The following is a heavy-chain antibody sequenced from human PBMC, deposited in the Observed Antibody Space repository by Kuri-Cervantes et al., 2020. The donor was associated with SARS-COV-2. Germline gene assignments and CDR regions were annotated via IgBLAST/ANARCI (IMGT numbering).Heavy chain of an antibody. CDR3: ARWVPQLGANDL. J-gene: IGHJ2*01. CDR2: IYYSGST. V-gene: IGHV4-61*08. D-gene: IGHD1-1*01. CDR1: GGSISSGGYY. Sequence: SETLSLTCTVSGGSISSGGYYWSWIRQHPGKGLEWIGYIYYSGSTNYNPSLKSRVTISVDTSKNQFSLKLSSVTAADTAVYYCARWVPQLGANDLWGRGTLVTVYS.